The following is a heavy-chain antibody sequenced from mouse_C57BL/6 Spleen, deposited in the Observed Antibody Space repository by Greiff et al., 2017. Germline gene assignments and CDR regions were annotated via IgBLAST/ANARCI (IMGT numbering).Heavy chain of an antibody. CDR2: INPNYGTT. V-gene: IGHV1-39*01. J-gene: IGHJ4*01. CDR3: AHITTVVATRGAMDY. CDR1: GYSFTDYN. D-gene: IGHD1-1*01. Sequence: EVHLVESGPELVKPGASVKISCKASGYSFTDYNMNWVKQSNGKSLEWIGVINPNYGTTSYNQKFKGKATLTVDQSSSTAYMQLNSLTSEDSAVYYCAHITTVVATRGAMDYWGQGTSVTVSS.